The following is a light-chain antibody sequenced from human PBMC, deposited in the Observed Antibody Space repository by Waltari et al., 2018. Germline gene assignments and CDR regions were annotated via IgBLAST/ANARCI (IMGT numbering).Light chain of an antibody. CDR3: QKYGTLPAT. CDR1: QSVSRT. J-gene: IGKJ1*01. CDR2: DAS. Sequence: IVLTQSPGTLSLSPGERATLSCRASQSVSRTLAWYQQKPGQAPRPLIYDASSRATGIPDRFSGSGSGTDFSLTISRLEPEDFAVYYCQKYGTLPATFGQGTKVEIK. V-gene: IGKV3-20*01.